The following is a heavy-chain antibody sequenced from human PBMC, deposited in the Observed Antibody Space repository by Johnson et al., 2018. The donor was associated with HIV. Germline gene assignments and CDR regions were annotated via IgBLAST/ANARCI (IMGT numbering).Heavy chain of an antibody. V-gene: IGHV3-30*04. CDR2: ISYDGSNK. CDR1: GFTFSNYA. D-gene: IGHD5-24*01. Sequence: QEKLVESGGGVVQPGRSLRLSCAASGFTFSNYAVHWVRQAPGKGLEWVAVISYDGSNKYYADSVKCRFTIPRDNSKNTLYLQMNSLRAEDTAVYYCAKDHPQMATIVGAFDIWGQGTMVTVSS. CDR3: AKDHPQMATIVGAFDI. J-gene: IGHJ3*02.